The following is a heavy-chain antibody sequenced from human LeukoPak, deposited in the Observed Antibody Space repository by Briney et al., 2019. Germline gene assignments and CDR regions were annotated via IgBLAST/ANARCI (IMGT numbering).Heavy chain of an antibody. CDR1: GFTFSSYW. D-gene: IGHD5-18*01. CDR3: ARGGGYSYGTVDY. J-gene: IGHJ4*02. CDR2: INSDGSST. V-gene: IGHV3-74*01. Sequence: PGGSLRLSCAASGFTFSSYWMHWVRQAPGKGLVWVSRINSDGSSTSYADSVKGRFTISRDNAKNTLYLQMNSLRAEDTAVYYCARGGGYSYGTVDYWGQGTLVTVSS.